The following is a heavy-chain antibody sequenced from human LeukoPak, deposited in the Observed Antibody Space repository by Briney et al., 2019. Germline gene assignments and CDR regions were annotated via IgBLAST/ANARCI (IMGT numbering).Heavy chain of an antibody. CDR2: IIHSGST. V-gene: IGHV4-34*01. CDR1: GGSFSGYS. D-gene: IGHD7-27*01. CDR3: ARGLTELGTAYYYYMDV. J-gene: IGHJ6*03. Sequence: SETLSLTCAVSGGSFSGYSWSWIRQSPGKGLEWIAAIIHSGSTNYNSSLKSRVTISLDTSKNQFSLNLTSVTAADTAVYYCARGLTELGTAYYYYMDVWGKGTTVIVSS.